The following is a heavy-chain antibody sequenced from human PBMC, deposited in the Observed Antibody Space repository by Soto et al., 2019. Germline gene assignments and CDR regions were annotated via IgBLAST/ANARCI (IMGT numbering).Heavy chain of an antibody. CDR1: GGSVSRDSNF. V-gene: IGHV4-61*01. J-gene: IGHJ4*02. D-gene: IGHD4-4*01. Sequence: SETLSLPCTVSGGSVSRDSNFWSWIRQPPGKGLEWIGYIYYSGPTRYNPSLESRVTISIDSSKNQVSLNLTSVTAADTAVYYCARGYSHYAHWGRGTLVTVSS. CDR2: IYYSGPT. CDR3: ARGYSHYAH.